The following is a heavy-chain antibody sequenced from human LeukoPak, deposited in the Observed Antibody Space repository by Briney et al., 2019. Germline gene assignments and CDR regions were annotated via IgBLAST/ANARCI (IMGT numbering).Heavy chain of an antibody. Sequence: GGSLRLSCAASGFTFSSYGMHWVRQAPGKGLDWVTFIRYDGNPTYSADSVKGRFTISRDNSKNTVYIQMNSLRAEDTAVYYCAKDLMFGPDYWGQGTLVTVSS. J-gene: IGHJ4*02. CDR3: AKDLMFGPDY. CDR2: IRYDGNPT. CDR1: GFTFSSYG. D-gene: IGHD3-3*02. V-gene: IGHV3-30*02.